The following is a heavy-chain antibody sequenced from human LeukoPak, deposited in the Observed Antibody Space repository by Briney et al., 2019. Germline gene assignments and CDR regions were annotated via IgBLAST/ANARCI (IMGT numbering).Heavy chain of an antibody. CDR3: ARGDYDILTGYSESGPH. CDR2: ISSSGSTI. CDR1: GFTFSDYY. Sequence: GGSLRLSCAASGFTFSDYYMSWIRQAPGKGLEWVSYISSSGSTIYYADSVKGRFTISRDNSKNTLYLQMNSLRAEDTAVYYCARGDYDILTGYSESGPHWGQGTLVTVSS. J-gene: IGHJ4*02. V-gene: IGHV3-11*04. D-gene: IGHD3-9*01.